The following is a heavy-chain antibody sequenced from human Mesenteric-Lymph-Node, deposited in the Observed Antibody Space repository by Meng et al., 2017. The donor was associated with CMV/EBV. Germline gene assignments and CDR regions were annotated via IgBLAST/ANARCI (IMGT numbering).Heavy chain of an antibody. CDR3: AREGPDDPIFDY. V-gene: IGHV3-30*04. CDR2: ISKDGSNT. D-gene: IGHD2-21*01. Sequence: GGSLRLSCAASGFILSRFPIHWVRQAPGKGLEWVAFISKDGSNTLFADSVKGRFTISRDNSRNTLALQMSGLRTEDTAVYFCAREGPDDPIFDYWGQGALVTVSS. CDR1: GFILSRFP. J-gene: IGHJ4*02.